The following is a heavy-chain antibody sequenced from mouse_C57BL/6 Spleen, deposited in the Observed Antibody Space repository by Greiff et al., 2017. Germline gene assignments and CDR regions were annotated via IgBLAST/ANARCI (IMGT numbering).Heavy chain of an antibody. CDR2: ISSGSSTI. V-gene: IGHV5-17*01. J-gene: IGHJ1*03. Sequence: EVQRVESGGGLVKPGGSLKLSCAASGFTFSDYGMHWVRQAPEKGLEWVAYISSGSSTIYYADTVKGRVTISRDNAKNTLFLQMTSLRSEDTAMYYCARDGSNPPWYFDVWGTGTTVTVSS. D-gene: IGHD2-5*01. CDR3: ARDGSNPPWYFDV. CDR1: GFTFSDYG.